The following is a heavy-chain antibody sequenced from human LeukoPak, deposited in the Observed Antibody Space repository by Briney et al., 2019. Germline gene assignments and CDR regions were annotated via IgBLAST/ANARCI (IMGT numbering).Heavy chain of an antibody. Sequence: GGSLRLSCAASGFTFSSYAMSWVRQAPGKGLEWVSAISGSGGSTYYADSVKGRFTISRDNSKNTLYLQMNSLRAEDTAVYYCAKPFYTTYYDFWSGDAFDIWGQGTMVTVSS. CDR2: ISGSGGST. J-gene: IGHJ3*02. CDR3: AKPFYTTYYDFWSGDAFDI. V-gene: IGHV3-23*01. D-gene: IGHD3-3*01. CDR1: GFTFSSYA.